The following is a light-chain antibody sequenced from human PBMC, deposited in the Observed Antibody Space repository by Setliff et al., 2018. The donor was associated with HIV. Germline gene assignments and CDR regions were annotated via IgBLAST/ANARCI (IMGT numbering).Light chain of an antibody. CDR2: DVT. CDR3: CSYAGTYTYL. Sequence: QSVLTQPRSVSGSPGQSVTFSCTGSSSDIGAYNYVSWYQQHPGKAPKLIVYDVTKRPSGVPDRFPGSKSGDTASLTISGLQSEDEADYYCCSYAGTYTYLFGTGTKVTVL. V-gene: IGLV2-11*01. J-gene: IGLJ1*01. CDR1: SSDIGAYNY.